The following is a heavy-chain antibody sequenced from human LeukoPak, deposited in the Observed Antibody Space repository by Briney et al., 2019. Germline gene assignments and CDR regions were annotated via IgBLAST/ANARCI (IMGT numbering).Heavy chain of an antibody. J-gene: IGHJ4*02. CDR1: GGSISSSSYY. Sequence: SETLSLTCTVSGGSISSSSYYWGWLRQPPGKGLEWIGSIYYSGSTYYNPSLKSRVTISVDTSKNQFSLKLSSVTAADTAVYYCARVVAHDDFRLFDYWGQGTLVTVSS. V-gene: IGHV4-39*07. D-gene: IGHD5-12*01. CDR2: IYYSGST. CDR3: ARVVAHDDFRLFDY.